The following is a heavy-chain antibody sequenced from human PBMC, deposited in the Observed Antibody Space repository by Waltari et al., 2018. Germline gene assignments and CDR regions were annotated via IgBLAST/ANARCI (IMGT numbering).Heavy chain of an antibody. D-gene: IGHD6-13*01. J-gene: IGHJ5*02. CDR3: ARGNWYLDP. Sequence: QVQLHESGPGLVKPSETLSLTCTVSGGSISSYFWSWIRQPPGKGLEYIGYIYYTVTSNCNPSLKGRVTISVDTSNNHFSLKLSSVTAADTAVYYCARGNWYLDPWGQGTLVTVSS. CDR1: GGSISSYF. CDR2: IYYTVTS. V-gene: IGHV4-59*01.